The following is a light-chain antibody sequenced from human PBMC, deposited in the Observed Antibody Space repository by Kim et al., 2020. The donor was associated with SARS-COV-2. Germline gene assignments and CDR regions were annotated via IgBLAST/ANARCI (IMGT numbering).Light chain of an antibody. CDR2: DVS. CDR1: SSDVGGYNY. Sequence: QSALTQPASASGSPGQSITISCTGTSSDVGGYNYVSWHQQHPGRAPKLMIYDVSNRPSGVSNRFSGSKSGNTASLTISGLQAEDEADYYCGSYTSSSTWVFGGGTQLTVL. V-gene: IGLV2-14*03. J-gene: IGLJ3*02. CDR3: GSYTSSSTWV.